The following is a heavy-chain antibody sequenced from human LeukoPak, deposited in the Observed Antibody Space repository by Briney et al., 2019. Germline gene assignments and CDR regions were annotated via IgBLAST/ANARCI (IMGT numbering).Heavy chain of an antibody. D-gene: IGHD4-17*01. CDR3: ARWVTGDYGDYFGY. CDR2: INPHSGGT. CDR1: GDTFSSYA. Sequence: ASVKVSCKASGDTFSSYAFSWVRQAPGQGLEWMGWINPHSGGTNYAQKFQGRVTMTRDTSISTAYMELSSLRSDDTAVYFCARWVTGDYGDYFGYWGQGTLVTVSS. J-gene: IGHJ4*02. V-gene: IGHV1-2*02.